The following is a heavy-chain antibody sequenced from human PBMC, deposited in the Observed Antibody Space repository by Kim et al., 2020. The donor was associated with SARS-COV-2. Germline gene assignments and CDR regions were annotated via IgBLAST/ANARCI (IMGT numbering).Heavy chain of an antibody. J-gene: IGHJ5*02. CDR3: ARSISVTRGWFDP. CDR2: IYYNGAT. Sequence: SETLSLTCTVSSGSISSNNYYWGWIRQPPGKGLEWIASIYYNGATYYNPSLKTRVTISVDTSKNQFSLKLISVTAADTSVYYCARSISVTRGWFDPWGQGTLVTVSS. D-gene: IGHD4-17*01. V-gene: IGHV4-39*01. CDR1: SGSISSNNYY.